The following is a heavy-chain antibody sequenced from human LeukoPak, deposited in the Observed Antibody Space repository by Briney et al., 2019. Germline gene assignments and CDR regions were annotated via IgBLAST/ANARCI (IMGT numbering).Heavy chain of an antibody. CDR1: GGSNNGNY. Sequence: SETLSLPCTLSGGSNNGNYWTWLPQPPGKGLDYIGHFFYTGSTNYSPSLKSRVTISINTTNSHFSLKMTSVTAADTAVYYCARPLAVAGTFMFDFWGQGTLVTVSS. J-gene: IGHJ4*02. CDR3: ARPLAVAGTFMFDF. CDR2: FFYTGST. D-gene: IGHD6-19*01. V-gene: IGHV4-59*01.